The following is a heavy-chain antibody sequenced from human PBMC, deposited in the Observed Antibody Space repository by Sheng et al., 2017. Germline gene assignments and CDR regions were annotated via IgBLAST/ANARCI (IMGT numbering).Heavy chain of an antibody. CDR3: AKDFTGYCTGGSCSSFDY. CDR1: GFSFSSYA. J-gene: IGHJ4*02. D-gene: IGHD2-15*01. Sequence: EVQLVESGGGLVQPGGSLRLSCAASGFSFSSYAMSWVRQAPGKGLEWVSTISGSGGSTYYADSVKGRFTISRDNSKNTLYLQMNSLRAEDTAVYYCAKDFTGYCTGGSCSSFDYWAREPWSP. CDR2: ISGSGGST. V-gene: IGHV3-23*04.